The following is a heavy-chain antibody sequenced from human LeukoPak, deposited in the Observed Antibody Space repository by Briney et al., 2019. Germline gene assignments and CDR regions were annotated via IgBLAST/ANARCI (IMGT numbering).Heavy chain of an antibody. V-gene: IGHV3-33*01. J-gene: IGHJ4*02. CDR3: ARDPRMRWADYGDWYFDY. Sequence: GESLKISCAASGFTFRNYVIHWVRQAPGKGLDWVALIWYDGNNKYYADSVRGRFTISRDNSKNTMYLQMSSLRAEDTAVYYCARDPRMRWADYGDWYFDYWGQGALVTVSS. CDR2: IWYDGNNK. CDR1: GFTFRNYV. D-gene: IGHD4-17*01.